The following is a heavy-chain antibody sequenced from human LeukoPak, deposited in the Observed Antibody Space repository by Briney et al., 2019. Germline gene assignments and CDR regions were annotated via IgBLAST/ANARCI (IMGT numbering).Heavy chain of an antibody. D-gene: IGHD1-7*01. CDR2: ISGSGGST. Sequence: PGGSLRLSCAASGFTFNSYAMSWVRQAPGKGLEWVSAISGSGGSTNYADSVKGRFTISRDNSKSTLFLQMNSLRAEDTAVYYCAKGLVLFPDWNYVFDYWGQGTLVTVSS. CDR1: GFTFNSYA. V-gene: IGHV3-23*01. CDR3: AKGLVLFPDWNYVFDY. J-gene: IGHJ4*02.